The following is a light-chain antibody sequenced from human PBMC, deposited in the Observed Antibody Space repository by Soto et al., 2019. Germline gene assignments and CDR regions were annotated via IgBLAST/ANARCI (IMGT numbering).Light chain of an antibody. Sequence: EIVLTQSPATLSLSPGERATLSCRASQSVSSYLAWYQQKPGQAPRLLIYDASNRATGIPARFSGSGSGTAFTLTISSLEPEDFAVYYCQQRSNWPLPVGGGTKV. J-gene: IGKJ4*01. CDR2: DAS. CDR3: QQRSNWPLP. CDR1: QSVSSY. V-gene: IGKV3-11*01.